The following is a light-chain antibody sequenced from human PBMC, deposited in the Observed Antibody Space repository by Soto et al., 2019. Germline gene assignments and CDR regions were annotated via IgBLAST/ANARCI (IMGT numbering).Light chain of an antibody. V-gene: IGKV3-11*01. Sequence: EIVLTQSPATLSLSPGERATLSCRARQSVSSYLAWYQQKPGQAPRLLIYDASNRATGIPDRFSGSGSGTDFPLTISSLVPEDFAVYYCQQRSNWRIGVGKGTRLEIK. CDR1: QSVSSY. CDR2: DAS. J-gene: IGKJ5*01. CDR3: QQRSNWRIG.